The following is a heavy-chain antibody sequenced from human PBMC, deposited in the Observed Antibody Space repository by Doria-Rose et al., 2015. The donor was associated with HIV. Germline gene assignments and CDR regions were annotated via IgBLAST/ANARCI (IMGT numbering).Heavy chain of an antibody. D-gene: IGHD6-13*01. CDR2: IFSDDER. Sequence: SGPVLVKPTETLTLTCTVSGVSLSSPGMGVSWIRQPPGKALEWLANIFSDDERSYKTSLKSRLTISRRTSKSQVVPTMTDMDPVDTATYYCARIKSSRWYHKYYFDFWGQGTLVIVSA. V-gene: IGHV2-26*01. CDR1: GVSLSSPGMG. CDR3: ARIKSSRWYHKYYFDF. J-gene: IGHJ4*02.